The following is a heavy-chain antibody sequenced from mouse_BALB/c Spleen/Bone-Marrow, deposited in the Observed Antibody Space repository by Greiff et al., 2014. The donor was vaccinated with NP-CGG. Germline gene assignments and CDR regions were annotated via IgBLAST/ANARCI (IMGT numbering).Heavy chain of an antibody. V-gene: IGHV14-4*02. J-gene: IGHJ2*01. CDR3: NARGDYDFDYFDY. CDR2: IDPENGDT. Sequence: EVPLQESGAELVRSGASVKLSCTASGFNIKDYYMHWVKQRPEQGLEWIGWIDPENGDTEYAPKFQGKATMTADTSSNTAYLQLSSLTSEDTAVYYCNARGDYDFDYFDYWGQGTTLTVSA. CDR1: GFNIKDYY. D-gene: IGHD2-4*01.